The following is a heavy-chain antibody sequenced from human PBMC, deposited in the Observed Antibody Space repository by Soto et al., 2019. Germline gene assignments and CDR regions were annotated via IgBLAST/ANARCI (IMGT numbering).Heavy chain of an antibody. CDR3: ARADYATGSYYPDY. V-gene: IGHV4-31*03. Sequence: QVQLQESGPGLVKPSQTLSLTCTVSGGSVRRRNYYWSWIRQFPGKGLEWIGYISNSGRTHYNPSLMSRITILVDTSKNQFFLELRSGTAADTALYYCARADYATGSYYPDYWGQGTLVTVSS. CDR2: ISNSGRT. J-gene: IGHJ4*02. CDR1: GGSVRRRNYY. D-gene: IGHD3-10*01.